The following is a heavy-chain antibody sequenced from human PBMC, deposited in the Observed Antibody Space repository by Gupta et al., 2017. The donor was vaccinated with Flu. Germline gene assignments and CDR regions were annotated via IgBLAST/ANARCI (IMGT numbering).Heavy chain of an antibody. CDR2: IWYDGSNK. CDR3: ARDRPRIAVTGVGPSYGMDV. D-gene: IGHD6-13*01. CDR1: GFTFSSYG. Sequence: QVQLVESGGGVVQPGRSLRLSCAASGFTFSSYGMHWVRQAPGKGLEWVAVIWYDGSNKYYADSVKGRLTISRDNSKNTLYLQMNSLRAEDTAVYYCARDRPRIAVTGVGPSYGMDVWGQGTTVTVSS. J-gene: IGHJ6*02. V-gene: IGHV3-33*01.